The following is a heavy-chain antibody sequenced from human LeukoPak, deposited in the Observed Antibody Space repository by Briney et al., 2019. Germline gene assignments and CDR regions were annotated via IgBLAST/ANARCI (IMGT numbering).Heavy chain of an antibody. CDR1: GGTFSSYA. CDR3: ARARVAAAEIAAFDY. V-gene: IGHV1-69*06. CDR2: IIPIFGTA. J-gene: IGHJ4*02. D-gene: IGHD6-13*01. Sequence: ASVKVSCKASGGTFSSYAISWVRQAPGQGLEWMGGIIPIFGTANYAQKFQGRVTITADKSTSTAYMELSSLRSEDMAVYYCARARVAAAEIAAFDYWGQGTLVTVSS.